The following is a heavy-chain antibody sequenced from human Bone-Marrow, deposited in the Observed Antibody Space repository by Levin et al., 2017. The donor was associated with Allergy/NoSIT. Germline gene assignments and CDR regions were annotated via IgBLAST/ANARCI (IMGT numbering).Heavy chain of an antibody. CDR1: GFPFSNYP. Sequence: GESLKISCPVSGFPFSNYPMHWVRQAPGKGLEWVAVISNDGNNYYYADSVRGRFTILRDNPKNTLSLQMDSLREEDTAVYYCARDSCSSPTCHVQFYHYHNGMDVWGQGTTVTVS. V-gene: IGHV3-30-3*01. J-gene: IGHJ6*02. CDR2: ISNDGNNY. CDR3: ARDSCSSPTCHVQFYHYHNGMDV. D-gene: IGHD2-2*01.